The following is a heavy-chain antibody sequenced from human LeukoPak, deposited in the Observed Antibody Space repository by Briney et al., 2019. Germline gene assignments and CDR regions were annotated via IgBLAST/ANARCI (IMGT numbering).Heavy chain of an antibody. J-gene: IGHJ4*02. CDR1: GFTFSSYG. CDR2: IKPDGSDK. V-gene: IGHV3-7*01. CDR3: ASLSSIVATY. D-gene: IGHD5-12*01. Sequence: PGRSLRLSCAASGFTFSSYGMHWVRQAPGKGLEWVANIKPDGSDKYYVDSVKGRFTISRDNAKNSLYLQMNSLRAEDTAVYYCASLSSIVATYWGQGTLVTVSS.